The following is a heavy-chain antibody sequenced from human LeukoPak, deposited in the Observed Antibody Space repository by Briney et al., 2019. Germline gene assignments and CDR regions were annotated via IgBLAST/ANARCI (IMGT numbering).Heavy chain of an antibody. Sequence: GGSLRLSCAASGFTFSSFNINWVRQAPGKGLEWISYISSSSGTTIYYADSVKGRFTVSRDNAENSLYLQMNSLRAEDTAVYYCARGRIWGISAAGSNFDFWGRGTLVTVSS. V-gene: IGHV3-48*01. CDR2: ISSSSGTTI. D-gene: IGHD6-13*01. CDR1: GFTFSSFN. J-gene: IGHJ4*02. CDR3: ARGRIWGISAAGSNFDF.